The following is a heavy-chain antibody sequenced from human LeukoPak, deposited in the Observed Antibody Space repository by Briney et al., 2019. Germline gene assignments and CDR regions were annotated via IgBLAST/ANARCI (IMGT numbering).Heavy chain of an antibody. J-gene: IGHJ4*02. CDR1: GYSISSGYY. V-gene: IGHV4-38-2*01. CDR2: IYHSGST. Sequence: SETLSLTCAVSGYSISSGYYWGWIRQPPGNGLEWIGSIYHSGSTYYNPSLKSRVTISVGTSKNQFSLKLSSVTAADTAVYYCASQVYCSAGSCYSNFWGQGTLVTVSS. CDR3: ASQVYCSAGSCYSNF. D-gene: IGHD2-15*01.